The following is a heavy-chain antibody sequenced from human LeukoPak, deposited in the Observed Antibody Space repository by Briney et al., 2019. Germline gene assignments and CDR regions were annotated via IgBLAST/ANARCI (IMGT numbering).Heavy chain of an antibody. CDR3: AKVRVTYSSGYFFDY. J-gene: IGHJ4*02. V-gene: IGHV3-9*01. CDR2: ISWNSGYI. CDR1: GFTFDNYA. Sequence: GGSLRLSCAASGFTFDNYAMHWVRQPPGKGLEWLSIISWNSGYIGYADSVKGRFTISRDNAKNSLYLQMNSLRAEDTAFYYCAKVRVTYSSGYFFDYWGQGALVTVSS. D-gene: IGHD6-25*01.